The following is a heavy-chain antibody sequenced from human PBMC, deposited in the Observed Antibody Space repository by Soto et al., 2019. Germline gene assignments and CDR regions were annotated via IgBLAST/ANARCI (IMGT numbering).Heavy chain of an antibody. CDR2: ISSSSYI. CDR3: ASETPNYYDSSGYDAFDI. V-gene: IGHV3-21*01. D-gene: IGHD3-22*01. J-gene: IGHJ3*02. CDR1: GFTFSSYS. Sequence: GGSLRLSCAASGFTFSSYSMNWVRQAPGKGLEWVSSISSSSYIYYADSVKGRFTISRDNAKNSLYLQMNSLRAEDTAVYYCASETPNYYDSSGYDAFDIWGQGTMVTVSS.